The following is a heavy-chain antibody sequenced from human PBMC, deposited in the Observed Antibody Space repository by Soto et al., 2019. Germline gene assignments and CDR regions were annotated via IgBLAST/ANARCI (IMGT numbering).Heavy chain of an antibody. D-gene: IGHD2-2*01. CDR3: AKGQYCSSTSCYDY. V-gene: IGHV3-30*18. CDR1: GFTFSSYG. CDR2: ISYDGSNK. Sequence: GESLKISCAASGFTFSSYGMHWVRQAPGKGLEWVAVISYDGSNKYYADSVKGRFTISRDNSKNTLYLQMNSLRAEDTAVYYCAKGQYCSSTSCYDYWGQGTLVTVSS. J-gene: IGHJ4*02.